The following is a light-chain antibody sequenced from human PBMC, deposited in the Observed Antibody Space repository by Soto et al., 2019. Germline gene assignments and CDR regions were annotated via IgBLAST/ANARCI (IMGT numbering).Light chain of an antibody. Sequence: QSALTQPASVSGSPGQSITISCTGTSSDVGGYNSVSWYQQHPGKAPKLMIYEVSNRPSGVSNRFSGSKSGNTASLTISGLQAEDEADYYCSSYTSSIYVFGTGTKLT. CDR2: EVS. J-gene: IGLJ1*01. CDR1: SSDVGGYNS. V-gene: IGLV2-14*01. CDR3: SSYTSSIYV.